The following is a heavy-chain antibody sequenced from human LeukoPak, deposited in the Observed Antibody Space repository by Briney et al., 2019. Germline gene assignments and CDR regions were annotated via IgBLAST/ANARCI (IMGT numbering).Heavy chain of an antibody. CDR3: ATTTIRLGY. V-gene: IGHV4-39*07. CDR2: MYYRGST. Sequence: SETLSLTCSVSDGSITMDYYYWGWVRQPPGKGLEWIGSMYYRGSTYHNPSLKSRVTISVDTSKNQFSLKLSSVTAADTAVYYCATTTIRLGYWGQGTLVTVSS. CDR1: DGSITMDYYY. J-gene: IGHJ4*02. D-gene: IGHD1-26*01.